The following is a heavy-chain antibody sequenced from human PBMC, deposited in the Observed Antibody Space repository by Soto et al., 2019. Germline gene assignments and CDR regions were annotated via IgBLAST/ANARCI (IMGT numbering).Heavy chain of an antibody. CDR1: GYTFTSYG. CDR3: SRDDCISPTSYVSY. CDR2: ISAYNGNT. Sequence: QVQLVQSGAEVKKPGASVKVSCKASGYTFTSYGISWVRQAPGQGLEWMGWISAYNGNTDYAQKLQGRVTMTTDTSTSTSYMELRSLRSDDTDVYFCSRDDCISPTSYVSYWGQGTLVTVSS. J-gene: IGHJ4*02. D-gene: IGHD2-2*01. V-gene: IGHV1-18*01.